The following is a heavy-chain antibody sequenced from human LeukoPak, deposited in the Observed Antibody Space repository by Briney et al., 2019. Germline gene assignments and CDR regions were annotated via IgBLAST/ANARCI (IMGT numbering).Heavy chain of an antibody. CDR1: GYTFTSYG. CDR3: ARGTYYDILTGYYYYGMDV. Sequence: ASVKVSCKASGYTFTSYGISWVRQAPGQGLEWMGWISAYNGNTNYAPKLQGRVTMTTDTSTSTAYMELRSLRSDDTAVYYCARGTYYDILTGYYYYGMDVWGQGTTVTVSS. CDR2: ISAYNGNT. J-gene: IGHJ6*02. D-gene: IGHD3-9*01. V-gene: IGHV1-18*01.